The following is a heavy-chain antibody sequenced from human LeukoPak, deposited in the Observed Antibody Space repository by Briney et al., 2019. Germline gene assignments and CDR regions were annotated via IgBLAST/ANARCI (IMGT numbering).Heavy chain of an antibody. CDR3: ARENPSGYYNRPIDY. J-gene: IGHJ4*02. CDR2: IYYSGSI. D-gene: IGHD3-22*01. CDR1: GASISSYY. V-gene: IGHV4-59*01. Sequence: PSETLSLTCTVSGASISSYYWSWIRQPPGKGLEWIGDIYYSGSIKYNPSLKSRVTMSVDTSKDQFSLKLSSVTAADTAIYYCARENPSGYYNRPIDYWGQGTLVTVSS.